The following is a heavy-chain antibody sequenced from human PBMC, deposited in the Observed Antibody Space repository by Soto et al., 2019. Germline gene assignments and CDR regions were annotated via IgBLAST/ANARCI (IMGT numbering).Heavy chain of an antibody. CDR2: IYYSGST. CDR1: GGSISSGGYY. D-gene: IGHD6-13*01. CDR3: ASTSSSWYDY. V-gene: IGHV4-31*03. J-gene: IGHJ4*02. Sequence: SETLSLTCTVSGGSISSGGYYWSWIRQHPGKGLEWIGYIYYSGSTYYNPSLKSRVTISVDTSKNQFSLKLSSVTAADTAVYYCASTSSSWYDYWGQGTLVTSPQ.